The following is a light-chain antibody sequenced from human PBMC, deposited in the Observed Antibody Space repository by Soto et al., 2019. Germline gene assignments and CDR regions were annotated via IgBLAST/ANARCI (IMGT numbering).Light chain of an antibody. J-gene: IGKJ2*01. CDR2: GAS. CDR1: QSVTSSY. Sequence: EIVLTQSPGTLSLSPGERATLSCRASQSVTSSYLAWYQHKRGQAPRLLIYGASSRATGIPDRFGGSGSGPYFTLTISRLEPEDFAVYYCQQYGSSPYTFGQGTKLEIK. V-gene: IGKV3-20*01. CDR3: QQYGSSPYT.